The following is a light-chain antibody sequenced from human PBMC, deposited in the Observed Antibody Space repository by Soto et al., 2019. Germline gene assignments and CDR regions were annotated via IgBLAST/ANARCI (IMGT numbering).Light chain of an antibody. Sequence: IHLTHSPSPLSASVVYRVAITFRASQSISTYLNWYQQKPGKAPKVLIYAASNLQSGVPPRFSGSGSGTDFTLTISSLQPEDVATYFCQQSYRTPITFGQGTRLEIK. CDR3: QQSYRTPIT. V-gene: IGKV1-39*01. CDR1: QSISTY. J-gene: IGKJ5*01. CDR2: AAS.